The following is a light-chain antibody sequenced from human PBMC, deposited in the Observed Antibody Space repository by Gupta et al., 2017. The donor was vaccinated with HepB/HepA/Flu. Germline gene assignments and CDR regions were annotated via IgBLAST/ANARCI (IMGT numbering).Light chain of an antibody. CDR1: SSGVGTTDY. V-gene: IGLV2-14*03. CDR3: TSYASAFPVR. CDR2: DVG. Sequence: QSALTQPASVSGSPGQSITISCTGTSSGVGTTDYVCWYQQHPGNFPKLLIYDVGNRPSGVSNRFSGSKSGNTASLTISWLQAEDEADYYCTSYASAFPVRFGGGTKLTVL. J-gene: IGLJ2*01.